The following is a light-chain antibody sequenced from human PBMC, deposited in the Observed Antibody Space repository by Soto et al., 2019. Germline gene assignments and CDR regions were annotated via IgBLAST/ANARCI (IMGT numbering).Light chain of an antibody. Sequence: DIQITQSPSSLSASVGDRVTIACRASQTVSKFVNWYQQKPGKVPALLIYSTSTLYSGVPSRFSGSGSGTEFTLTINGLQPEDLATYYCQQTYTLPRTFAQGTKVDIK. CDR3: QQTYTLPRT. J-gene: IGKJ1*01. CDR1: QTVSKF. V-gene: IGKV1-39*01. CDR2: STS.